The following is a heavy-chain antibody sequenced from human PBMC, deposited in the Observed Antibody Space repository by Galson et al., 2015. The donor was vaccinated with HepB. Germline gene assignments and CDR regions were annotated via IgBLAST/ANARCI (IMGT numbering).Heavy chain of an antibody. CDR1: GFTFNYLA. Sequence: SLRLSCAASGFTFNYLAMNWVRQAPGKGLEWVAGISGSGGSKYYADSAKGRFTVSRDNSMDTVDLQMDSLRVDDTAVYYCAKDYLPYYDRWGSYSHLYYFDYWGQGTLVTVSS. D-gene: IGHD3-22*01. V-gene: IGHV3-23*01. J-gene: IGHJ4*02. CDR2: ISGSGGSK. CDR3: AKDYLPYYDRWGSYSHLYYFDY.